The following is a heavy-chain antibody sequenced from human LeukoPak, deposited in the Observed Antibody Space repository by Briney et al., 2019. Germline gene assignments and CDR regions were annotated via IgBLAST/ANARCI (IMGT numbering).Heavy chain of an antibody. V-gene: IGHV1-18*01. J-gene: IGHJ6*02. CDR3: ARGGSEMATTGGMDV. D-gene: IGHD5-24*01. CDR1: GYTFTSYG. CDR2: ISAYNGNT. Sequence: GASVKVSCKASGYTFTSYGISWVRQAPGQGLEWMGWISAYNGNTNYAQKLQGRVTMTRDTSTSTVYMELSSLRSEDTAVYYCARGGSEMATTGGMDVWGQGTTVTVSS.